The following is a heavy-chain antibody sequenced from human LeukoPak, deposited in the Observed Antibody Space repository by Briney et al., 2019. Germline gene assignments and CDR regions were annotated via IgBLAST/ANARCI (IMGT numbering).Heavy chain of an antibody. Sequence: SVKVSCKASGYTFTGYYMHWVRQAPGQGLEWMGRINPNSGGTNYAQKFQGRVTMTRDTSISTAYMELSRLRSDDTAVYYCASGRPIWFGESNYYYYMDVWGKGTTVTVSS. D-gene: IGHD3-10*01. V-gene: IGHV1-2*06. CDR1: GYTFTGYY. J-gene: IGHJ6*03. CDR2: INPNSGGT. CDR3: ASGRPIWFGESNYYYYMDV.